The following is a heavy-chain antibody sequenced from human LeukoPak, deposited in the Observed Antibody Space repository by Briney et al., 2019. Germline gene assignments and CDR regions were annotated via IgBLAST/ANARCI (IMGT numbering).Heavy chain of an antibody. V-gene: IGHV3-15*01. CDR3: ATHIPWDI. J-gene: IGHJ3*02. CDR1: GFTFSNSW. CDR2: IKSKTDGGTI. D-gene: IGHD2-21*01. Sequence: GGSLRLSCAASGFTFSNSWMIWVRQAPGKGLEWVGRIKSKTDGGTIDYAAPVKGRFSISRDDPKDTMYLQMNSLKSDDTAVYYCATHIPWDIWGPGTMVTVSS.